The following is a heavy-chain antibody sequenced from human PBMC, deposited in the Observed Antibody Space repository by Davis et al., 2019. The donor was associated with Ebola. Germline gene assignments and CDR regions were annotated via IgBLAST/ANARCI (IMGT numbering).Heavy chain of an antibody. J-gene: IGHJ4*02. CDR2: IRDKANSLAT. Sequence: GESLKISCAASGLTFSGSAMHWVRQASGKGLEWVGRIRDKANSLATAYAASVKGRFTISRDVSKNTAYLQMNSLKTEDTAVYYCIRQSSNIDYWGQGTLVTVSS. V-gene: IGHV3-73*01. CDR1: GLTFSGSA. CDR3: IRQSSNIDY. D-gene: IGHD2/OR15-2a*01.